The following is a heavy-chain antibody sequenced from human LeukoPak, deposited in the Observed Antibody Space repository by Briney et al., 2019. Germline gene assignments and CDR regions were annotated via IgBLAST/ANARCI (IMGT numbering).Heavy chain of an antibody. V-gene: IGHV3-48*03. CDR1: GFTFSSYE. J-gene: IGHJ4*02. CDR3: ARGTNRDPRDC. Sequence: PGGSLRLSCAASGFTFSSYEMNWVRQAPGKGLEWVSYINNGGSTKHYADSVKGRFTVSRDNSKNTLYLQMNSLRAEDTAVYYCARGTNRDPRDCWGQGTLVTVS. CDR2: INNGGSTK.